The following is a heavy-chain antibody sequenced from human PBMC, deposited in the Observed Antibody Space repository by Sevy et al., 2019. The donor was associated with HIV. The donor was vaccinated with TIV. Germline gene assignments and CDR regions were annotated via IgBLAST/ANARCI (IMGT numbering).Heavy chain of an antibody. CDR3: AKDMVRGGYGMDV. CDR2: ISGSGGST. CDR1: GFTFSSYA. V-gene: IGHV3-23*01. D-gene: IGHD3-10*01. Sequence: GGSLRLSCAASGFTFSSYAMSWVRQAPGKGLEWVSAISGSGGSTYYADSVKGRFTISRDNSKNTLYLQMNSLRAEDTAVYYCAKDMVRGGYGMDVWGQWTTVTVSS. J-gene: IGHJ6*02.